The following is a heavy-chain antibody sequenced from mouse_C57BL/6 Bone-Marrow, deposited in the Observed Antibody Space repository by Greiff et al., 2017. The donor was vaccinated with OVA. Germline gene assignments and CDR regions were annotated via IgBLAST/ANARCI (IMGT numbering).Heavy chain of an antibody. Sequence: EVQLQQSGPELVKPGASVKISCKASGYSFTDYNMNWVKQSNGKSLEWIGVINPNYGTTSYNQKFKGKATLTVDQSSSTAYMQLNSLTSEDSAVYYGARRGFTTVVADWYFDVWGTGTTVTVSS. V-gene: IGHV1-39*01. J-gene: IGHJ1*03. CDR1: GYSFTDYN. CDR2: INPNYGTT. D-gene: IGHD1-1*01. CDR3: ARRGFTTVVADWYFDV.